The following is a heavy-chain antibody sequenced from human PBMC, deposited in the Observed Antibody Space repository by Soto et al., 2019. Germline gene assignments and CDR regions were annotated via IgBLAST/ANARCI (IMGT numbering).Heavy chain of an antibody. Sequence: GEAWRICYKASGDMLSNHWNVWGRQMPGKGLGWMAIIYPEDSDTRYSPSFEGQVTSSADKSISTAYVQWTSLKASDTGVYYCTSFPAWGRSSSRGFDYWGQGTPVTVS. J-gene: IGHJ4*02. CDR1: GDMLSNHW. D-gene: IGHD6-6*01. V-gene: IGHV5-51*01. CDR3: TSFPAWGRSSSRGFDY. CDR2: IYPEDSDT.